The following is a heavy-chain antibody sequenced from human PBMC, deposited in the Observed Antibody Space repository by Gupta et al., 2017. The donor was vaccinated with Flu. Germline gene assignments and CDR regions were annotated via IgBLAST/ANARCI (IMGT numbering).Heavy chain of an antibody. J-gene: IGHJ5*01. D-gene: IGHD2-15*01. CDR3: ARIRSGGNWFDS. Sequence: QVRLQESGPGLVQPLQTLSLTCPVSGDSITSGDYYWNWVRQPAGKGLEWIGRIYASGATYYNAALNGRVTMSIQTSKNQLSLKLISMTAADTAVYYCARIRSGGNWFDSWGQGTLVTVSS. CDR2: IYASGAT. V-gene: IGHV4-61*02. CDR1: GDSITSGDYY.